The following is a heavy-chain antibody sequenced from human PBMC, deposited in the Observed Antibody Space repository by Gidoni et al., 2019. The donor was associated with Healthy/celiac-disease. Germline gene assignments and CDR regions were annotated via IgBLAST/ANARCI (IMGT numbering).Heavy chain of an antibody. CDR2: ISGSGGST. CDR3: AKEGDYDSIGQ. D-gene: IGHD3-22*01. J-gene: IGHJ4*02. Sequence: EVKLLESGGGLVQPGGSLRLSCAASGFTFSSSAMRWVRPAPGKGLEGVSAISGSGGSTYYADSVKGRFTISRDNSKNTLYLQMNSLRAEDTAVYYCAKEGDYDSIGQWGQGTLVTVSS. CDR1: GFTFSSSA. V-gene: IGHV3-23*01.